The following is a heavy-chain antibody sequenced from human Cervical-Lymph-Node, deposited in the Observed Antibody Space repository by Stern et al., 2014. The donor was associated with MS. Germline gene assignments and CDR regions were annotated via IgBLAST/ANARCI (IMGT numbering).Heavy chain of an antibody. Sequence: VQLLESGGGVVQPGRSLRLSCAASEFTYSDYGMYWVRQAPGKGLERGGLIWYEGRNKFYADSVRGRFTISRDNSKNSLYLQMNSLRAEDTAVYYCAKGLRTTGSYYYGMDVWGQGTTVTVSS. D-gene: IGHD1-14*01. CDR3: AKGLRTTGSYYYGMDV. CDR1: EFTYSDYG. CDR2: IWYEGRNK. V-gene: IGHV3-33*06. J-gene: IGHJ6*02.